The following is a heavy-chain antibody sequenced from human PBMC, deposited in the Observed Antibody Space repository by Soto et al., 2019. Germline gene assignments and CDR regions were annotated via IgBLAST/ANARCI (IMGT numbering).Heavy chain of an antibody. D-gene: IGHD6-13*01. CDR1: GYTFTGYY. V-gene: IGHV1-2*02. J-gene: IGHJ4*02. CDR3: ARGSVIAAAGTNFDY. CDR2: INPNSGGT. Sequence: GASVKVSCKASGYTFTGYYMHWVRQAPGQGLEWMGWINPNSGGTNYAQKFQGRVTMTRDTSISTAYMELSRLRSDDTAVYYCARGSVIAAAGTNFDYWGQGTLVTVSS.